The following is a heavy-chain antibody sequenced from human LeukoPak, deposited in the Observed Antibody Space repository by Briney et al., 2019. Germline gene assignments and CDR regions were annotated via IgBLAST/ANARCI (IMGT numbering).Heavy chain of an antibody. V-gene: IGHV1-69*13. CDR3: ARTITMVRGVIPYYFDY. CDR1: GGTFSSYA. J-gene: IGHJ4*02. D-gene: IGHD3-10*01. Sequence: GASVKVSCKASGGTFSSYAISWVRQAPGQGLEWMGGIIPIFGTANYAQKFQGRVTITADESTSTAYMELSSLRSEDTAVYYCARTITMVRGVIPYYFDYWGQGTLVTVSS. CDR2: IIPIFGTA.